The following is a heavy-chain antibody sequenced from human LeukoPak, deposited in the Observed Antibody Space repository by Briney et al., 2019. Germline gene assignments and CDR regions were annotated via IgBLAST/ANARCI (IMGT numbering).Heavy chain of an antibody. Sequence: QPGRSLRLSCAASGFTFSSYGMPWVRQAPGKGLEWVAVIWYDGSNKYYADSVKGRFTISRDNSKNTLYLQMNSLRAEDTAVYYCAKGYLKWLQSPGRSAGFDYWGQGTLVTVSS. V-gene: IGHV3-33*06. J-gene: IGHJ4*02. D-gene: IGHD5-24*01. CDR1: GFTFSSYG. CDR3: AKGYLKWLQSPGRSAGFDY. CDR2: IWYDGSNK.